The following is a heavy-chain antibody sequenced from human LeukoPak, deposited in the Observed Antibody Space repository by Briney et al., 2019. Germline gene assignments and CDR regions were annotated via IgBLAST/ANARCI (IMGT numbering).Heavy chain of an antibody. J-gene: IGHJ3*02. D-gene: IGHD6-6*01. CDR2: IYTSGST. V-gene: IGHV4-4*07. Sequence: SGTLSLTCTVSGGSISSYYWSWIRQPAGKGLEWIGRIYTSGSTNYNPSLKSRVTMSVDTSKNQFSLKLSSVTAADTAVYYCARAISSIAARDAFDIWGQGTMVTVSS. CDR1: GGSISSYY. CDR3: ARAISSIAARDAFDI.